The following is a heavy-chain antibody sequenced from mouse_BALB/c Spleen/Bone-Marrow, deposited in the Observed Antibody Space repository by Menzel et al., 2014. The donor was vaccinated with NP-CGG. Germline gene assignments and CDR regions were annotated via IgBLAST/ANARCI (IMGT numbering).Heavy chain of an antibody. D-gene: IGHD1-1*01. Sequence: VKLVESGAELMKPGASVKISCKATGYTFSSYWIEWVKQRPGHGLEWIGEILPGSGSTDYNERFKGKATFAADTSSNTAYMQLSSLTSEDSAVYYCTRSSGSSTSWFAYWGQGTLVTVSA. J-gene: IGHJ3*01. CDR3: TRSSGSSTSWFAY. CDR1: GYTFSSYW. V-gene: IGHV1-9*01. CDR2: ILPGSGST.